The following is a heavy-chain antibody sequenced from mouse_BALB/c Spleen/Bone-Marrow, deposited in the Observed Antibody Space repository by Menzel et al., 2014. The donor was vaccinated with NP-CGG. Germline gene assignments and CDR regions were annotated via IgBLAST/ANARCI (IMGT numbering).Heavy chain of an antibody. CDR1: GYAFTNYL. Sequence: VQLQQSGAELVRPGTSVEVSCKASGYAFTNYLIEWVKQRPGQGLEWIGVINPGSGGTNYNEKFKGKATLTADKSSSTAYMQLSSLTSDDSAVYFCARGGDYGFMDYWGQGTSDTVSS. V-gene: IGHV1-54*01. D-gene: IGHD1-2*01. J-gene: IGHJ4*01. CDR2: INPGSGGT. CDR3: ARGGDYGFMDY.